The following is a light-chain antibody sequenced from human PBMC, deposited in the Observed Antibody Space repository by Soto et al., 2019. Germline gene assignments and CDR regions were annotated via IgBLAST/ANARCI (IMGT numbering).Light chain of an antibody. CDR2: AAV. V-gene: IGKV1-27*01. CDR1: QDIRNF. CDR3: QKYSSVPV. Sequence: IQMTQSPTSLSASVGDRVTITCRASQDIRNFVAWYQQIPGKAPWRLFYAAVTLQSGVPSRFSGSGSGTDFTITINSLQPEDVATYSCQKYSSVPVFGPGTKVEIK. J-gene: IGKJ3*01.